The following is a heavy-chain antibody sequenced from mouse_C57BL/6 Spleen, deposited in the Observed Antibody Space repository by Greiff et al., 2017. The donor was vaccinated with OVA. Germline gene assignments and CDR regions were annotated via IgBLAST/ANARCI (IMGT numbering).Heavy chain of an antibody. CDR3: ASQFITTVVESAWFAY. J-gene: IGHJ3*01. V-gene: IGHV1-81*01. CDR1: GYTFTSYG. CDR2: IYPRSGNT. Sequence: QVQLQQSGAELARPGASVKLSCKASGYTFTSYGISWVKQRTGQGLEWIGEIYPRSGNTYYNEKFKGKATLTADKSSSTAYMELRSLTSEDSAVYFCASQFITTVVESAWFAYWGQGTLVTVSA. D-gene: IGHD1-1*01.